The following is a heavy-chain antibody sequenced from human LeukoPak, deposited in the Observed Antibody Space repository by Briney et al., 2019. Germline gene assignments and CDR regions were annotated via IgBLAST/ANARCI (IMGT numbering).Heavy chain of an antibody. CDR1: GGSFSGYY. CDR2: INHSGST. Sequence: SETLSLTCAVYGGSFSGYYWSWIRQPPGKGLEWIGEINHSGSTNYNPSLKSRVTISVDTSKNQFSLKLSSVTAADTAVYYCARSYGSGSYHDYWGQGTLVTVSS. J-gene: IGHJ4*02. V-gene: IGHV4-34*01. CDR3: ARSYGSGSYHDY. D-gene: IGHD3-10*01.